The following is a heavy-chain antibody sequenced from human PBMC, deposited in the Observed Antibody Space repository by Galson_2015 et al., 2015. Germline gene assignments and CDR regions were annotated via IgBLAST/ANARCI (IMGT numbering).Heavy chain of an antibody. Sequence: SLRLSCAASGFTFSSYGMHWVRQAPGKGLEWVAVIWYDGSNKYYADSVKGRFTISRDNSKNTLYLQVNSLRAEDTAVYYCARVMVRGVIDYYYYGMDVWGQGTTVTVSS. CDR3: ARVMVRGVIDYYYYGMDV. CDR2: IWYDGSNK. V-gene: IGHV3-33*01. CDR1: GFTFSSYG. J-gene: IGHJ6*02. D-gene: IGHD3-10*01.